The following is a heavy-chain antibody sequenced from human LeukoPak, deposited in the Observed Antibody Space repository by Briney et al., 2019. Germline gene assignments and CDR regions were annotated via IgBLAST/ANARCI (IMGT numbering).Heavy chain of an antibody. CDR1: GFTFDDYT. Sequence: GGSLRLSCAASGFTFDDYTMHWVRQAPGKGLEWVSLISWDGGSTYYADSVKGRFTISRDNSKNSLYLQMNSLRTEDTALYYCAKDSSPLPYSSSWFFDYWGQGTLVTVSS. CDR3: AKDSSPLPYSSSWFFDY. V-gene: IGHV3-43*01. D-gene: IGHD6-13*01. CDR2: ISWDGGST. J-gene: IGHJ4*02.